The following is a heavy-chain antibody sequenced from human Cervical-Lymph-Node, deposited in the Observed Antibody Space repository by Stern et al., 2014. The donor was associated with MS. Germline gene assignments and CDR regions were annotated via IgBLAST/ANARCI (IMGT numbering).Heavy chain of an antibody. V-gene: IGHV4-39*01. D-gene: IGHD1-26*01. CDR1: GGSISSSSYY. CDR3: ARQSWSNSGRYSDNHGKLDY. Sequence: QVQLQESGPGLVKPSETLSLTCTVSGGSISSSSYYWGWIRQPPGKGLEWIGSIYYRGNTYYNPSLKSRVTISVHPPKPHSSLKLGSVTAADTAVYYCARQSWSNSGRYSDNHGKLDYWGQGTLVTVSS. J-gene: IGHJ4*02. CDR2: IYYRGNT.